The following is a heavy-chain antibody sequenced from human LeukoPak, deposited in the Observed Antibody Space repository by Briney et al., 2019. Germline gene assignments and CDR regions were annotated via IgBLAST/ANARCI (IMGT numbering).Heavy chain of an antibody. J-gene: IGHJ4*02. CDR1: GFTFSSYS. V-gene: IGHV3-48*01. Sequence: GGSLRLSCAASGFTFSSYSMNWVRQAPGKGLEWVSYISSSSSTIYYADSVKGRFTISRDNAKNSLYLQMNSLRAEDTAVYYCASQGPASEFDYWGQGTLVTVSS. CDR2: ISSSSSTI. CDR3: ASQGPASEFDY.